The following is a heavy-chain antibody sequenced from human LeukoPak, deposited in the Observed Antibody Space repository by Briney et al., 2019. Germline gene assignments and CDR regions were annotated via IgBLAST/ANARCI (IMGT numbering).Heavy chain of an antibody. V-gene: IGHV3-7*01. CDR1: GFTFSSDW. Sequence: GGSLRLSCAASGFTFSSDWMSWVRQAPGKGLEWVANIKQDGSEKYYVDSVKGRFTISGDNAKNSLYLQMNSLRAEDTAVYYCAAWEQLGWFDPWGQGTLVTVSS. D-gene: IGHD1-26*01. CDR3: AAWEQLGWFDP. J-gene: IGHJ5*02. CDR2: IKQDGSEK.